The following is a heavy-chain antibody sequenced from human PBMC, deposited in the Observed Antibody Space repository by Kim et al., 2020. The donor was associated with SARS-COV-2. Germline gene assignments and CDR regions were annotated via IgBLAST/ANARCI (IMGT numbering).Heavy chain of an antibody. V-gene: IGHV1-3*01. CDR3: ARGGLRGWFDP. J-gene: IGHJ5*02. CDR2: T. Sequence: TKYSQKFQCIVTITRDTSASTAYMELSSLRSEDTAVYYCARGGLRGWFDPWGQGTLVTVSS. D-gene: IGHD3-10*01.